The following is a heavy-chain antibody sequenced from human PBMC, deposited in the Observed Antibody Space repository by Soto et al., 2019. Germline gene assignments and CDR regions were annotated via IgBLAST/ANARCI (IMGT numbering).Heavy chain of an antibody. Sequence: GGSLRLSCAASAFTFSSYAMSWVRQAPGKGLEWVSSISSTTNYIYYADSMKGRFTVSRDNAKNSVYLEMNSLSAEDTALYYCARESEDLTSNFDYWGQGTLVTVSS. CDR2: ISSTTNYI. V-gene: IGHV3-21*01. CDR1: AFTFSSYA. CDR3: ARESEDLTSNFDY. J-gene: IGHJ4*02.